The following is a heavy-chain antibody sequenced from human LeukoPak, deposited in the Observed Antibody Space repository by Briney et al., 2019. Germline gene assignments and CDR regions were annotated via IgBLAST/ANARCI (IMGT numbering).Heavy chain of an antibody. D-gene: IGHD5-24*01. J-gene: IGHJ5*02. CDR3: ARDWEMATIGSRFDP. V-gene: IGHV1-69*13. CDR2: IIPIFGTA. Sequence: ASVTVSCTSSGGTFTIYAISWVRQAPGQGLEWMGGIIPIFGTANYAQKFQGRVTITADESTSTAYMELSSLRSEDTAVYYCARDWEMATIGSRFDPWGQGTLVTVSS. CDR1: GGTFTIYA.